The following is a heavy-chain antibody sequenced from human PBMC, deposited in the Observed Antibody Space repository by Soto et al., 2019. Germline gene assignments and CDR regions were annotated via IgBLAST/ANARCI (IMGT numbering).Heavy chain of an antibody. V-gene: IGHV1-18*01. J-gene: IGHJ4*02. D-gene: IGHD3-10*01. CDR1: GYTFTSYG. CDR3: ARAPRSTMVRGFIDY. Sequence: QVQLVQSGAEVKKPGASVKVSCKASGYTFTSYGISWVRQAPGQGLEWMGGISAYNGNTNYAQKLQGRVTMTTDTSTSTAYMELRSLRSDDTAVYYCARAPRSTMVRGFIDYWGQGTLVTVSS. CDR2: ISAYNGNT.